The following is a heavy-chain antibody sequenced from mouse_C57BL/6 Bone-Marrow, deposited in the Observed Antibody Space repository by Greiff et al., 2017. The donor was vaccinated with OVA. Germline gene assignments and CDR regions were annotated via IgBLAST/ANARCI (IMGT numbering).Heavy chain of an antibody. V-gene: IGHV1-64*01. Sequence: QVQLQQPGAELVKPGASVKLSCKASGYTFTSYWMHWVKQRPGQGLEWIGMIHPHSGSTNYNEKFKSKATLTVDKSSSTAYMQLSILTSEASAVYYGARRKDGYYYAMDYWGQGTSVTVSA. D-gene: IGHD2-3*01. CDR2: IHPHSGST. CDR3: ARRKDGYYYAMDY. CDR1: GYTFTSYW. J-gene: IGHJ4*01.